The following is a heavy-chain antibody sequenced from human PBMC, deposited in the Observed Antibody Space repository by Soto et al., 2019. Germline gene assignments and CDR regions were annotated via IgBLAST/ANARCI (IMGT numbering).Heavy chain of an antibody. Sequence: PSATLSLTCTVSGGSISSGGYYWTWIRQHPGKGLEWIGYIYHSGSAYYSPSLKSRVTISVDTSKNQFSLKLTSVTAADTAVYLCAREQEVKYSEYGSDHYSGLDVWGQGTTVTVSS. D-gene: IGHD4-17*01. CDR2: IYHSGSA. V-gene: IGHV4-31*03. CDR1: GGSISSGGYY. J-gene: IGHJ6*02. CDR3: AREQEVKYSEYGSDHYSGLDV.